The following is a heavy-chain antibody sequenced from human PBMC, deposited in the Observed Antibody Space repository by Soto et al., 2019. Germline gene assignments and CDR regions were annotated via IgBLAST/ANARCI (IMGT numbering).Heavy chain of an antibody. D-gene: IGHD5-18*01. V-gene: IGHV3-23*01. J-gene: IGHJ6*02. CDR1: GFTFSSYA. CDR3: AKGYDLSGYSRMDV. CDR2: ISGSGGST. Sequence: EAQLLESGGGLELPGGSLRLSCTASGFTFSSYAMSWVRQAPGKGLEWVSGISGSGGSTYYADSVKGRFTISRDNSKNTLYLQMNSLRAEDTAVYYCAKGYDLSGYSRMDVWGQGTTVTVSS.